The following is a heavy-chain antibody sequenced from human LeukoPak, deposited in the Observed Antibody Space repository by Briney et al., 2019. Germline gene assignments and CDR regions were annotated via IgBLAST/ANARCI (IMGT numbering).Heavy chain of an antibody. CDR1: GGSISSSGYY. CDR2: IYHSGSP. V-gene: IGHV4-30-2*01. Sequence: SETLSLTCTVSGGSISSSGYYWSWIRQPPGKGLEWIGYIYHSGSPYYSPSLKSRVSISVDRSKNQFSLKLSSVTAADTAVYYCARISMTNDYYGMDVWGQGTTVTVSS. CDR3: ARISMTNDYYGMDV. J-gene: IGHJ6*02. D-gene: IGHD2-8*01.